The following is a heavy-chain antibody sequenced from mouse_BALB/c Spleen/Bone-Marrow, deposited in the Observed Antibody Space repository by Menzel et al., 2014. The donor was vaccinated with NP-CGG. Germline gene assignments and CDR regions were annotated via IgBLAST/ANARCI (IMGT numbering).Heavy chain of an antibody. J-gene: IGHJ1*01. V-gene: IGHV1-31*01. CDR3: ESRGEYFDV. CDR2: ICPYNGVS. Sequence: EVQLVESGPELVKPEASVKISCKASGYSFTGYYMHWVKQSHGDSLDWIGYICPYNGVSSYNQKFKGKATLTVDKSSSTAYMELRSLTSDDSAVYYCESRGEYFDVWGAGTTVTVSS. CDR1: GYSFTGYY.